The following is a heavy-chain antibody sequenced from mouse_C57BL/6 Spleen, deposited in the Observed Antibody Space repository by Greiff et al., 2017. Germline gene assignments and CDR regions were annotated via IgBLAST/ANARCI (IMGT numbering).Heavy chain of an antibody. CDR1: GYSITSGYY. J-gene: IGHJ3*01. CDR3: ARGLWFAY. Sequence: DVKLQESGPGLVKPSQSLSLTCSVTGYSITSGYYWNWIRQFPGNKLEWMGYISYDGSNNYNPSLKNRFSITRDTSKNQFFLKLKSVTTEDTATYYCARGLWFAYWGQGTLVTVSA. CDR2: ISYDGSN. V-gene: IGHV3-6*01.